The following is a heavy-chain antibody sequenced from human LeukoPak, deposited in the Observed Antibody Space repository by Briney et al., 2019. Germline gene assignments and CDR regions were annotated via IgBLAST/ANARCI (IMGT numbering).Heavy chain of an antibody. V-gene: IGHV3-9*01. CDR2: ISWNSGSI. J-gene: IGHJ4*02. CDR1: GFTFDDYA. CDR3: AKGGPYWSYRGGGCFDY. D-gene: IGHD2-8*02. Sequence: GGSLRLSCAASGFTFDDYAMHWVRQAPGKGLEWVSGISWNSGSIGYADSVKGRFTISRDNAKNSLYLQMNSLRAEDTALYYCAKGGPYWSYRGGGCFDYWGQGTLVTVSS.